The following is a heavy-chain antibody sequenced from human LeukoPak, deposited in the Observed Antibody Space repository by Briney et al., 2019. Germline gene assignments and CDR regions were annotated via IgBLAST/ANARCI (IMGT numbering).Heavy chain of an antibody. Sequence: ASVKVSCKASGGTFSSYAISWVRQAPGQGLEWMGWISAYNGNTNYAQKLQGRVTMTTDTSTSTAYMELSSLRSEDTAVYYCARALTGTTFLYFDYWGQGTLVTVSS. CDR3: ARALTGTTFLYFDY. CDR2: ISAYNGNT. CDR1: GGTFSSYA. J-gene: IGHJ4*02. V-gene: IGHV1-18*01. D-gene: IGHD1-20*01.